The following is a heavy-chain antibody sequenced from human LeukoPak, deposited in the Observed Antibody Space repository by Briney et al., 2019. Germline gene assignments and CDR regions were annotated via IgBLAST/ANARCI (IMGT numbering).Heavy chain of an antibody. V-gene: IGHV3-21*04. CDR3: ARDLNYAFDY. D-gene: IGHD2-2*01. J-gene: IGHJ4*02. Sequence: GGSLRLSCAASGFTFSSYSMNWVRQAPGKGLEWVSSISSSSSYIYYADSVKGRFTISRDNSKNTLYLQMNRLGAEDTAVYYCARDLNYAFDYWGQGTLVTVSS. CDR2: ISSSSSYI. CDR1: GFTFSSYS.